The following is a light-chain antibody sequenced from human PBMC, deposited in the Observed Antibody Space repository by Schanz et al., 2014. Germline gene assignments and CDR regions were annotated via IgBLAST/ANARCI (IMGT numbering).Light chain of an antibody. Sequence: QSVLTQPPSASGSPGQSVTISCTGTSSDVGDYNYVSWYQQHPGKAPKLLIYDVTKRPSGVPDRFSGSKSATSASLAITGLQAEDEADYYCQSYDSSLSGFFWVFGGGTKLTVL. CDR1: SSDVGDYNY. CDR2: DVT. V-gene: IGLV2-8*01. CDR3: QSYDSSLSGFFWV. J-gene: IGLJ3*02.